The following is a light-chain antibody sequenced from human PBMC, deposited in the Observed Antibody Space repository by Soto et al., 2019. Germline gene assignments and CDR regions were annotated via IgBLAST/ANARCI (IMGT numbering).Light chain of an antibody. J-gene: IGLJ1*01. Sequence: QSLLTQPASVSGSPGQSITISCTGTTSDVGRYNYVSWYQQHPGKAPKLIIYDVSNRPSGVSNRFSGSKSGNTASLTISGLQAEDEADYYCTSYTSSSTYVYGTGTKVTVL. V-gene: IGLV2-14*01. CDR2: DVS. CDR3: TSYTSSSTYV. CDR1: TSDVGRYNY.